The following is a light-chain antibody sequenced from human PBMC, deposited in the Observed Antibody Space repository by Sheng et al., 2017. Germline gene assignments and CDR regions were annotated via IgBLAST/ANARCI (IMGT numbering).Light chain of an antibody. V-gene: IGLV3-1*01. CDR1: KLGDKY. Sequence: SYELTQPPSVSVSPGQTASITCSGDKLGDKYACWYQQKPGQSPVLVIYQDSKRPSGIPERFSGSNSGNTATLTISGTQAMDEADYYFQAWDSSTVWVFGTGTKVTVL. CDR2: QDS. CDR3: QAWDSSTVWV. J-gene: IGLJ1*01.